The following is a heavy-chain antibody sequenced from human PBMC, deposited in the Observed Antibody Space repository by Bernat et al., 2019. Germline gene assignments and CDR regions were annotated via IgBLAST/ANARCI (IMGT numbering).Heavy chain of an antibody. Sequence: QVQLVESGGGVVQPGRSLRLSCAASGFTFSSYGMHWVRQAPGKGLGWVAVISYDGSNKYYAESVKGRFTISRDNSKNTLYLQMNSLRAEDAAVYYCAKDRGMGVVVPAAVDYWGQGTLVTVSS. V-gene: IGHV3-30*18. CDR2: ISYDGSNK. J-gene: IGHJ4*02. D-gene: IGHD2-2*01. CDR1: GFTFSSYG. CDR3: AKDRGMGVVVPAAVDY.